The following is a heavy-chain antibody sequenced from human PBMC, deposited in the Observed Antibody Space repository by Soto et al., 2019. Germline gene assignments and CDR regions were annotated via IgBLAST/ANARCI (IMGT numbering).Heavy chain of an antibody. Sequence: SETLSLTCTVSGGYLSTNYWSWLRQPPGKGLEWIGDINYSGSTNYNPTLKSRVTISVDRSKNQFSLKLSSVTAADTPVYYCARVPAPWGQGTLVTVSS. CDR2: INYSGST. J-gene: IGHJ5*02. CDR1: GGYLSTNY. V-gene: IGHV4-59*12. CDR3: ARVPAP.